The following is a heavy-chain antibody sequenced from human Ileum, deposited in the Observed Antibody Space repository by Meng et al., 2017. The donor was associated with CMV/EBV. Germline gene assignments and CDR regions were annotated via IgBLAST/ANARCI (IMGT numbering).Heavy chain of an antibody. D-gene: IGHD4-11*01. V-gene: IGHV3-23*01. Sequence: GGSLRLSCAASGFTFSRYAMTWVRQAPGKGLEWVSSISAGGETFYAGSVKGRFTISRDDSKNTLYLEMNSLRGEDTALYYCAKATDFDSWGQGTLVTVSS. J-gene: IGHJ4*02. CDR2: ISAGGET. CDR3: AKATDFDS. CDR1: GFTFSRYA.